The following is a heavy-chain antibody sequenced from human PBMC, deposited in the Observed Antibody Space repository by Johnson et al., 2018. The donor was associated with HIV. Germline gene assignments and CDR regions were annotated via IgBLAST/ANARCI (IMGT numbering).Heavy chain of an antibody. CDR2: ISYDGIKT. D-gene: IGHD5-18*01. V-gene: IGHV3-30*03. Sequence: QVQLVESGGGVVQPGRSLRLSCAVSGIIFSHYGMHWVRQAPGKGLEWVALISYDGIKTYYVDSVKARFTISRDDARNTLYLQMNSLKAEDTAVYYCARESSAGEYSYGIIWGQGTMVTVSS. J-gene: IGHJ3*02. CDR3: ARESSAGEYSYGII. CDR1: GIIFSHYG.